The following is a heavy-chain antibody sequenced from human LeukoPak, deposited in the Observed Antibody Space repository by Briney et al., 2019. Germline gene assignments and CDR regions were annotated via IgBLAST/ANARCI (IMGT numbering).Heavy chain of an antibody. J-gene: IGHJ4*02. Sequence: ASVKVSCKASGYTFTSYDINWVRQATGQGLEWMGWMNPNSGNTGYAQKFQGRVSMTRNTSISTAYMELSSLRSEDTAVYYCARSEGPGIAGCPNPYWGQGTLVTVSS. V-gene: IGHV1-8*01. CDR1: GYTFTSYD. D-gene: IGHD6-6*01. CDR2: MNPNSGNT. CDR3: ARSEGPGIAGCPNPY.